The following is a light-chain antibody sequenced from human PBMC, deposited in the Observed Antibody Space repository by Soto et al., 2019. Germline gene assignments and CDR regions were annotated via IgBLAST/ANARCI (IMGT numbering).Light chain of an antibody. V-gene: IGKV3-20*01. CDR1: QSVDSRF. Sequence: EIVLTQSPGTLSLSPGERVTLSCRASQSVDSRFLAWYQQKPGQAPRLLVYAASIRTTGIPDRISGSGSGEDFLLSIRMLEAEVSAVYYCQQYDNPRTFGQGTKVEMK. CDR3: QQYDNPRT. CDR2: AAS. J-gene: IGKJ1*01.